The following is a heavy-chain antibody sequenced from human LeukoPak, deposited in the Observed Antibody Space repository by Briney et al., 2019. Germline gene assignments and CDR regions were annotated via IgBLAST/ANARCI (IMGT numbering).Heavy chain of an antibody. D-gene: IGHD3-16*01. V-gene: IGHV1-69*05. CDR2: IIPIFSTA. J-gene: IGHJ4*02. Sequence: SVKVSCKASGGTFSSYVINWVRQAPGQGLEWMGRIIPIFSTANHAQKFQDRVTITTDESTRSTYMELSSLRSEDTAVYYCARGNSPFSFDHWGQGTLVTVSS. CDR1: GGTFSSYV. CDR3: ARGNSPFSFDH.